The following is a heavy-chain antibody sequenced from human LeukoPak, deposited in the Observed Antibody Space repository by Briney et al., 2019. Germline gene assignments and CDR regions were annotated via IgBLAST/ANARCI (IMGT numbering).Heavy chain of an antibody. CDR3: ARVYTVTNSPSDY. Sequence: PGGSLRLSCAASGFTFSSYSMNWVRQAPGKGLEWVSSISSSSSYIYYADSVKGRFTISRDNAKNSLYLQMNSLRAEDTAVYYCARVYTVTNSPSDYWGQGTLVTVSS. D-gene: IGHD4-17*01. V-gene: IGHV3-21*01. J-gene: IGHJ4*02. CDR1: GFTFSSYS. CDR2: ISSSSSYI.